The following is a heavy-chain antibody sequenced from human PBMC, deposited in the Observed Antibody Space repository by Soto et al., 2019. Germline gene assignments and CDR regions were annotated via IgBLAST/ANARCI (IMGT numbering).Heavy chain of an antibody. D-gene: IGHD3-9*01. CDR1: GFPFSSYW. V-gene: IGHV3-74*01. CDR2: ISGDGVTT. CDR3: AREYYGLLTGYYTDY. Sequence: EVQLVESGGDLVQRGGSLRLSCAASGFPFSSYWMHWVRHTPGKGLDWVARISGDGVTTYYADSVTGRVTVSRHNAKNTLSLQISGLRAEDTDVYYCAREYYGLLTGYYTDYWGAGTLVSVSS. J-gene: IGHJ4*02.